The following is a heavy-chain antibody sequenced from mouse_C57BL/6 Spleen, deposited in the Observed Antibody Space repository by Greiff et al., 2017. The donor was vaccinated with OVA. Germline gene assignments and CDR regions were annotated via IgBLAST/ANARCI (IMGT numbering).Heavy chain of an antibody. CDR1: GYTFTSYW. Sequence: LQQPGAELVKPGASVKLSCKASGYTFTSYWMHWVKQRPGQGLEWIGMIHPNSGSTNYNEKFKSKATLTVDKSSSTAYMQLSSLTSEDSAVYYCASNWDWYFDVWGTGTTVTVSS. D-gene: IGHD4-1*02. J-gene: IGHJ1*03. CDR2: IHPNSGST. V-gene: IGHV1-64*01. CDR3: ASNWDWYFDV.